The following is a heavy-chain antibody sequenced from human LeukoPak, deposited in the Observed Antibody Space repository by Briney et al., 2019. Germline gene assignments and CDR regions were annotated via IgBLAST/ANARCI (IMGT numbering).Heavy chain of an antibody. CDR1: GGSISSSSYY. Sequence: SETLSHTCTVSGGSISSSSYYWGWIRQPPGKGLEWIGSIYYNGSTYYNPSLKSRVTISVDTSKNQFSLKLSSVTAADTAVYYCARLGPYCSGGSCYSGWFDPWGQGTLVTVSS. CDR3: ARLGPYCSGGSCYSGWFDP. CDR2: IYYNGST. J-gene: IGHJ5*02. D-gene: IGHD2-15*01. V-gene: IGHV4-39*01.